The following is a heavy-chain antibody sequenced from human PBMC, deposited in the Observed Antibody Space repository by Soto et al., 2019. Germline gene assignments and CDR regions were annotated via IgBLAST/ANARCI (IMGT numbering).Heavy chain of an antibody. CDR1: GFTVSSNY. V-gene: IGHV3-53*01. CDR2: IYSGGST. J-gene: IGHJ6*02. CDR3: ARDMSTVTPYGMDV. Sequence: RRLSCAASGFTVSSNYMSWVRQAPGKGLEWVSVIYSGGSTYYADSVKGRFTISRDNSKNTLYLQMNSLRAEDTAVYYCARDMSTVTPYGMDVWRQGTTVTVSS. D-gene: IGHD4-4*01.